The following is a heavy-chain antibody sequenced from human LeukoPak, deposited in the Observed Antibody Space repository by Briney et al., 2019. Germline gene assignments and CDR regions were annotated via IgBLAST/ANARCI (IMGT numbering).Heavy chain of an antibody. J-gene: IGHJ3*02. CDR1: GGSISSGSYY. CDR3: AREKIGPALTIFGVDAFDI. CDR2: IYTSGST. Sequence: PSETLSLTCTVSGGSISSGSYYWSWIRQPPGKGLEWIGRIYTSGSTNYNPSLKSRVTISVDTSKNQFSLKLSSVTAADTAVYYCAREKIGPALTIFGVDAFDIWGQGTMVTVSS. D-gene: IGHD3-3*01. V-gene: IGHV4-61*02.